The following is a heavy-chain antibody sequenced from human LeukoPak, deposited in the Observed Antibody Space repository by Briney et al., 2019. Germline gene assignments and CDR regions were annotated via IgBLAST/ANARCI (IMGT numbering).Heavy chain of an antibody. V-gene: IGHV4-38-2*01. CDR3: ARTGGGPDQADFDF. Sequence: SETLSLTCAVSNYSINTDYFWGWIRQPPGKGLEWIANIHHGGNTNYNPSFKCRVTISVDTSKNQFSLKLTSVTAADTAVYYCARTGGGPDQADFDFWGQGTPVIVSS. D-gene: IGHD3-16*01. CDR1: NYSINTDYF. CDR2: IHHGGNT. J-gene: IGHJ4*02.